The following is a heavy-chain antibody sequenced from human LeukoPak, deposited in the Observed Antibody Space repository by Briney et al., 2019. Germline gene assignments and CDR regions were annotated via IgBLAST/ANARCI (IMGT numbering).Heavy chain of an antibody. J-gene: IGHJ3*01. Sequence: ASVKVSCKASGYSFKNYGMTWVRQAPGQGLEWMGWVNSDTGSTVSAQAFQGRVALTTDTSTNTIHMELRSLTSDDTAVCFCARDDSCSGDKCVSLGGFDVWGQGTTVIVSS. V-gene: IGHV1-18*01. CDR2: VNSDTGST. D-gene: IGHD3-16*01. CDR3: ARDDSCSGDKCVSLGGFDV. CDR1: GYSFKNYG.